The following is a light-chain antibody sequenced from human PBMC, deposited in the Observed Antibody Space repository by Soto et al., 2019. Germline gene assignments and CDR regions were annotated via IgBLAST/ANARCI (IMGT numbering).Light chain of an antibody. CDR3: QQYGSSPTWT. Sequence: IVLKHSPATLSLSAWERSTIYCSSIQSVSSSYLAWYQQRPGQAPRLLIYGASTRATGIPDRFSGSGSGTDFTLTISSLEFGDSAVYYCQQYGSSPTWTFGQGTKVDIK. CDR2: GAS. J-gene: IGKJ1*01. V-gene: IGKV3-20*01. CDR1: QSVSSSY.